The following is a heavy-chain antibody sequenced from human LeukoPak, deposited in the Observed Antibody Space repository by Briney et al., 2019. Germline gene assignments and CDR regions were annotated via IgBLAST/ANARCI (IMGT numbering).Heavy chain of an antibody. J-gene: IGHJ5*02. CDR1: GYTFTGYY. Sequence: ASVKVSCKASGYTFTGYYMHWVRQAPGQGLEWMGRINPNSGGTNYAQKFQGRATMTRDTSISTAHMELSRLRSDDTAVYYCARDRIAAAGQLYNWFDPWGQGTLVTVSS. D-gene: IGHD6-13*01. CDR3: ARDRIAAAGQLYNWFDP. V-gene: IGHV1-2*06. CDR2: INPNSGGT.